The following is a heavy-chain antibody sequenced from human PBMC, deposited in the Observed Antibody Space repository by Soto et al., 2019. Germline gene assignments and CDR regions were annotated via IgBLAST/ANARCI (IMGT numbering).Heavy chain of an antibody. V-gene: IGHV4-59*12. CDR1: GGSISSYY. CDR2: IYYSGST. Sequence: TSETLSLTCTVSGGSISSYYWGWIRQPPGKGLEWIGYIYYSGSTNYNPSLKSRVTISVDTSKNQFSLKLSSVTAADTAVYYCAREGDGYNTGTIDYWGQGTLVTVSS. CDR3: AREGDGYNTGTIDY. D-gene: IGHD5-12*01. J-gene: IGHJ4*02.